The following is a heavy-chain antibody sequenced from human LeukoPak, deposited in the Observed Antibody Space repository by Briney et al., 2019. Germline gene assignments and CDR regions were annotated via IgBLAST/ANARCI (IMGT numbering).Heavy chain of an antibody. J-gene: IGHJ6*02. CDR2: ISGSGGST. Sequence: GGSLRLSCAASGFTFSSYAMSWVRQAPGKGLEWVSAISGSGGSTYYADSVKGRFTISRDNSKNTLYLQMNSLRAEDTAVYYCAKTDGIGYSNYAYYYYGMDVWGQGTTVTVSS. CDR1: GFTFSSYA. CDR3: AKTDGIGYSNYAYYYYGMDV. D-gene: IGHD4-11*01. V-gene: IGHV3-23*01.